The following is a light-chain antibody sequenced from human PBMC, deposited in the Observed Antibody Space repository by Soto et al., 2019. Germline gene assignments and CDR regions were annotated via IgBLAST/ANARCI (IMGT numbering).Light chain of an antibody. J-gene: IGLJ1*01. CDR1: SSDVGGYNY. CDR3: SSYRSSRTYV. CDR2: DVS. Sequence: QYALTQPDSVSGSPGQSITISCSGTSSDVGGYNYVSWYQQNPGTAPKLLIYDVSNRPSGVSHRFSGSKSGNTASLTISGLQAGDEADYYCSSYRSSRTYVFGTGTKVTVL. V-gene: IGLV2-14*01.